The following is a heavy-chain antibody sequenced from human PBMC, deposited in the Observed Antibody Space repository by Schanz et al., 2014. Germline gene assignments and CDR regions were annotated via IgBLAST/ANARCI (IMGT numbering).Heavy chain of an antibody. CDR2: IRYDGINK. CDR3: ARTNIAARRPRGDYYYYGMDV. Sequence: QVRLVESGGGVVQPGGSLRLSCAASGFTFSTTGMHWVRQAPGKGLVWVTYIRYDGINKYYADSVKGRFTVSRDNAKSTLFLQMDSLRPEDTAMYYCARTNIAARRPRGDYYYYGMDVWGQGTTVTVSS. V-gene: IGHV3-30*02. CDR1: GFTFSTTG. J-gene: IGHJ6*02. D-gene: IGHD6-6*01.